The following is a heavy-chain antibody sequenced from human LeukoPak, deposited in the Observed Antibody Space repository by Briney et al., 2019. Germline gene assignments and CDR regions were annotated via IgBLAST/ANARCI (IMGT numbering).Heavy chain of an antibody. CDR2: ISYDGSNK. CDR1: GFTFSSYA. V-gene: IGHV3-30*04. CDR3: ARLYLRAYMDV. Sequence: GGSLRLSCAASGFTFSSYAMHWVRQAPGKGLEWVAVISYDGSNKYYADSVKGRFTISRDNSKNTLYLQMNSLRAEDTAVYYCARLYLRAYMDVWGKGTTVTVSS. J-gene: IGHJ6*03. D-gene: IGHD2-8*01.